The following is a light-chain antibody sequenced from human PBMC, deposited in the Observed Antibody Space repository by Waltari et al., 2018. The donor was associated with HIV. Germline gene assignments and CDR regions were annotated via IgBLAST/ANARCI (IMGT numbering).Light chain of an antibody. Sequence: QSALIQPASVSGSPGQSITISCTGTSGDAGSYNLVSWYQPHPGKAPKLLISEVNKRPSGVSSRFSGSKSGTTASLTISGLQAEDEADYYCCSYVGRVFGGGTKLTVL. V-gene: IGLV2-23*02. CDR1: SGDAGSYNL. J-gene: IGLJ3*02. CDR3: CSYVGRV. CDR2: EVN.